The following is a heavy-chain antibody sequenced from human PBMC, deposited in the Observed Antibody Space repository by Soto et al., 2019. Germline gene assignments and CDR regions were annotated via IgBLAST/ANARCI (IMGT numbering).Heavy chain of an antibody. V-gene: IGHV3-23*01. Sequence: GGSLRLSCAASGFTFSSYAMSWVRQAPGKGLEWVSAISGSGGSTYYADSVKGRFTISRDNSKNTLYLQMNSLRAEDTAVYYCAKDRARSSGSSPTEDAFDIWGQGTMVTVSS. CDR1: GFTFSSYA. J-gene: IGHJ3*02. D-gene: IGHD3-22*01. CDR3: AKDRARSSGSSPTEDAFDI. CDR2: ISGSGGST.